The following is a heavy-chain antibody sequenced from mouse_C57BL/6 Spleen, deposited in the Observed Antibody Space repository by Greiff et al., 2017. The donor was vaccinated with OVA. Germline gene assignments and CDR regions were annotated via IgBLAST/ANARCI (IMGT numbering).Heavy chain of an antibody. V-gene: IGHV1-76*01. CDR1: GYTFTDYY. CDR3: AREGFAY. Sequence: QVQLQQSGAELVRPGASVKLSCKASGYTFTDYYINWVKQRPGQGLEWIARIYPGSGNTYYNEKFKGKATLTAEKSSSTAYMQISSLTSADSAVYFCAREGFAYWGQGTLVTVSA. CDR2: IYPGSGNT. J-gene: IGHJ3*01.